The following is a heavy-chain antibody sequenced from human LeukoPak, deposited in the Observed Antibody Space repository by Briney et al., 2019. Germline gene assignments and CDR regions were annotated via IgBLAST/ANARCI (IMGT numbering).Heavy chain of an antibody. CDR2: ISWNSDSI. Sequence: GGSLRLSCAASGFTFGDYAMHWVRQAPWKGLEWVSGISWNSDSIGYADSVKGRFTISRDNSKNTLYLQMNSLRAEDTAVYYCAKVKGRGITMVRGVIIRSPDAFDIWGQGTMVTVSS. D-gene: IGHD3-10*01. CDR1: GFTFGDYA. V-gene: IGHV3-9*01. J-gene: IGHJ3*02. CDR3: AKVKGRGITMVRGVIIRSPDAFDI.